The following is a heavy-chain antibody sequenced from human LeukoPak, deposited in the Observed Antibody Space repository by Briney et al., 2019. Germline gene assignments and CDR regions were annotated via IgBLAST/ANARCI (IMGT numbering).Heavy chain of an antibody. CDR3: AKKPATIKFPFDI. D-gene: IGHD5-24*01. CDR2: ISTTGGYT. CDR1: GFTFSTYD. V-gene: IGHV3-23*01. J-gene: IGHJ4*02. Sequence: GGSLRLSCVGSGFTFSTYDMGSVRQTPGKGLEWVSAISTTGGYTEDADSVKGRFTISRDNSQNTLFLQMHSLRAEDTAVYYCAKKPATIKFPFDIWGQGTLVTVSP.